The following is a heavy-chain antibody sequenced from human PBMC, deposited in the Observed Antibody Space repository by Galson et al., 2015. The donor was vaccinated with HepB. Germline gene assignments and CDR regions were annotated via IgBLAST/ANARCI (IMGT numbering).Heavy chain of an antibody. D-gene: IGHD3-3*01. CDR1: GYTFTDYV. CDR2: MNTNTGEP. Sequence: SVKVSCKASGYTFTDYVVNWVRQAPGQGLEWMGWMNTNTGEPTYAPGFAGRFVFSLDTSVTTAYPPISSLETDDTAVYYCARSPLRFLDWLPYYDYYYMDVWGEGTTVTVS. J-gene: IGHJ6*03. V-gene: IGHV7-4-1*02. CDR3: ARSPLRFLDWLPYYDYYYMDV.